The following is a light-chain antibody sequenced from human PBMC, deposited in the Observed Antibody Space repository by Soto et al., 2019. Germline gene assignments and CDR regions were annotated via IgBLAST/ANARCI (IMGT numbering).Light chain of an antibody. CDR1: QSVSSN. J-gene: IGKJ1*01. V-gene: IGKV3-15*01. Sequence: EIVMTQSPATLSVSPGERATLSCRASQSVSSNLAWYQQKPGQAPRLLIYGASTRATGIPARFSGSGSGTEFTLTINSLQSEDSAVYYCQQYKNWPWAFGQGTKVDIK. CDR3: QQYKNWPWA. CDR2: GAS.